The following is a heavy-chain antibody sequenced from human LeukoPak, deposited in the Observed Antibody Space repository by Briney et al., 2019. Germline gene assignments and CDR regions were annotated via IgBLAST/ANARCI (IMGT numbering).Heavy chain of an antibody. J-gene: IGHJ4*02. CDR3: ARDAYYYDTGGYYVVGY. Sequence: SETLSLTCTVSGGSISSYYWAWIRQSAGNGLEWIGRIYSSGSTYYNPSLNSRVTMSVDTSNNQFSLRLTSVTAADTAVYYCARDAYYYDTGGYYVVGYWGQGTLVTVSS. CDR1: GGSISSYY. D-gene: IGHD3-22*01. CDR2: IYSSGST. V-gene: IGHV4-4*07.